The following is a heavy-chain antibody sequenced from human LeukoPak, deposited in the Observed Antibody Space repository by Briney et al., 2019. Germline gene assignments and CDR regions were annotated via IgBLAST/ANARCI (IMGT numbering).Heavy chain of an antibody. CDR3: ARDLHGSGTWDWFDP. V-gene: IGHV4-4*07. J-gene: IGHJ5*02. CDR1: GGSISSYY. CDR2: IYASGST. Sequence: SETLSLTCTVSGGSISSYYWSWIRQPAGKGLEWIGRIYASGSTNYSPSLKSRVTMSVDTSKNQFSLKLSSVTAADTAVYYCARDLHGSGTWDWFDPWGQGTLVTVSS. D-gene: IGHD3-10*01.